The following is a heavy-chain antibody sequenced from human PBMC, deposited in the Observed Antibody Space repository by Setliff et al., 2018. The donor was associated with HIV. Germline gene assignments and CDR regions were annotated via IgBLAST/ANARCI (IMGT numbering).Heavy chain of an antibody. V-gene: IGHV2-5*02. D-gene: IGHD6-13*01. Sequence: SGPTLVNPTQTLALICTSSGFSLSTSGVGVGWIRQPPGKALEWLGTIYWDDDRRYTPSLNSRLTITKGPSRDQVVLTLTDMDPADTGTYFCAHRAGSSWSRFYFDYWGQGALVTVFS. CDR1: GFSLSTSGVG. CDR3: AHRAGSSWSRFYFDY. J-gene: IGHJ4*02. CDR2: IYWDDDR.